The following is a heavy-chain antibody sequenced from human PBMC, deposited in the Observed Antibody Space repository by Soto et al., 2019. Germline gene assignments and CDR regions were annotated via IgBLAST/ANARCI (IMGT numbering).Heavy chain of an antibody. V-gene: IGHV4-31*03. CDR2: IYYSGTT. CDR3: ARGSRRGYSYGYYFDY. J-gene: IGHJ4*02. CDR1: GASISSGGYY. D-gene: IGHD5-18*01. Sequence: SETLSLTCSVSGASISSGGYYWNWIRQHPGKGLEWIGYIYYSGTTYYNPSLKSRVTISVDTSKNQFSLKLSSVTAADTAVYYCARGSRRGYSYGYYFDYWGQGTLVTVSS.